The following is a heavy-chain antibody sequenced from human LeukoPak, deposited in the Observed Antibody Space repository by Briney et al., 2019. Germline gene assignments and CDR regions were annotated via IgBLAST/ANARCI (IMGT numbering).Heavy chain of an antibody. CDR1: GGSISSYW. J-gene: IGHJ5*02. CDR3: ARDPSGSYSWFDP. CDR2: IYYSGST. D-gene: IGHD1-26*01. Sequence: SETLSLTCTVSGGSISSYWWSWIRQPPGKGLEWIGYIYYSGSTNYNPSLKSRVIISVDMSKNQFSLKLSSVTAADTAVYYCARDPSGSYSWFDPWGQGTLVTVSS. V-gene: IGHV4-59*01.